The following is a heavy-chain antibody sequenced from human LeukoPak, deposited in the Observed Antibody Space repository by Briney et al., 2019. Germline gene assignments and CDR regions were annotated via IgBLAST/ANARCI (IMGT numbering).Heavy chain of an antibody. CDR1: GFTVSSKY. D-gene: IGHD1-20*01. CDR2: IYSGGST. J-gene: IGHJ4*02. CDR3: AREGITGTTSPYFDY. V-gene: IGHV3-53*01. Sequence: GVSLRLSCAASGFTVSSKYMSWVRQAPGKGLEWVSVIYSGGSTYYADSVKGRFTISRDNSKNTLYLQMNSLRAEDTAVYYCAREGITGTTSPYFDYWGQGSLVTVSS.